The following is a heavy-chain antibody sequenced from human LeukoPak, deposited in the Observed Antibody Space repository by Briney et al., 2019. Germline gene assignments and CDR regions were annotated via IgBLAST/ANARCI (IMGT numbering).Heavy chain of an antibody. J-gene: IGHJ4*02. CDR2: IYTGGNT. CDR3: ARDKTGTTGIDY. V-gene: IGHV3-53*01. D-gene: IGHD1-1*01. Sequence: HPGGSLRLSCAASGFTVDSNYLSWVRQAPGKGLEWVSTIYTGGNTYYAASVKGRFTISRDFSKNTVFLHMNSLRAEGTAMYYCARDKTGTTGIDYWGQGTLVTVSS. CDR1: GFTVDSNY.